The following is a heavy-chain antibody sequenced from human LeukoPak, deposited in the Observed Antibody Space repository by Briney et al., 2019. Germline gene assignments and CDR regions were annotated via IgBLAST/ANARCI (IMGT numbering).Heavy chain of an antibody. Sequence: PSETLSLTCSVSGGSINNYYWGWIRRPPGRGLEYIGHIYYTGKTDYNPSFKSRVTMSVDTSKNQLSLKLHFLTAADTAVYYCARDRTYYDFWSGPPGNYYYGMDVWGQGTTVTVSS. V-gene: IGHV4-59*01. J-gene: IGHJ6*02. CDR3: ARDRTYYDFWSGPPGNYYYGMDV. CDR1: GGSINNYY. D-gene: IGHD3-3*01. CDR2: IYYTGKT.